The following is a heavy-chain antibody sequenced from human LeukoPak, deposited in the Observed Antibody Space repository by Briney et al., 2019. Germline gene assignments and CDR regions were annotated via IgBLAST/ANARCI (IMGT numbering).Heavy chain of an antibody. Sequence: PGGSLRLSCAASGFTFSSYARKWVRQAPVRGREWVSGISGSGRDTYYADSGKGWFTISRDNSKNTLYLKMNSLRADDTAVYYCATKSYDRSGYFPDSAYWGQGALLSASS. V-gene: IGHV3-23*01. J-gene: IGHJ4*02. CDR2: ISGSGRDT. D-gene: IGHD3-22*01. CDR3: ATKSYDRSGYFPDSAY. CDR1: GFTFSSYA.